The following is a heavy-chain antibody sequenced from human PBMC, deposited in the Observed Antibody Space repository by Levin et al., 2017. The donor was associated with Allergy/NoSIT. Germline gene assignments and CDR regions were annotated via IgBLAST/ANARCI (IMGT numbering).Heavy chain of an antibody. Sequence: RGESLKISCKTSGYTFIGFHIHWVRQAPGQGLEWMGWVNPKSGDTKYAQKFQGRVTMTRDTSITTASMELSSLRSDDTAVYFCARVATYSSSWDYLDYWGQGTLLTVSS. J-gene: IGHJ4*02. CDR2: VNPKSGDT. CDR3: ARVATYSSSWDYLDY. D-gene: IGHD6-13*01. V-gene: IGHV1-2*02. CDR1: GYTFIGFH.